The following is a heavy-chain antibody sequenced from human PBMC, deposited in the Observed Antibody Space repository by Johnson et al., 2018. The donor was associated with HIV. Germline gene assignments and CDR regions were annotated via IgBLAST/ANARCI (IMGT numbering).Heavy chain of an antibody. CDR3: ARGVERCCGDGSSYSYSNAFDI. J-gene: IGHJ3*02. CDR1: GFTFDDYG. V-gene: IGHV3-20*04. Sequence: VQVVESGGGVVRPGGSLRLSCAASGFTFDDYGMSWVRQAPGKGPEWVSGINWNSGSTGYANSVKGRFTISRDNSKNTLYLQMGSLRAEDMAVYYCARGVERCCGDGSSYSYSNAFDIWGQGTMVTVSS. D-gene: IGHD2-15*01. CDR2: INWNSGST.